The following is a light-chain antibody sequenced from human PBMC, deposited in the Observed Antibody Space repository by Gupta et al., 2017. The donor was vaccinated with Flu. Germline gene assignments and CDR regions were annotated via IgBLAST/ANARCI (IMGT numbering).Light chain of an antibody. CDR1: QSIRTY. J-gene: IGKJ4*01. CDR3: QQSYYTPHT. V-gene: IGKV1-39*01. Sequence: DIQMTQSPSSLSASVGDRVTITCRASQSIRTYLNWYQQKPGKAPNVVITAASTLQRGVPSRFSGSGSGTDFILTISSLQPEDFATYYCQQSYYTPHTFGGGTKVEIK. CDR2: AAS.